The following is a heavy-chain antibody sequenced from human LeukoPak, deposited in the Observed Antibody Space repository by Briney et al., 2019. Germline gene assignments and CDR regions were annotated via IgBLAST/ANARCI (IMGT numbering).Heavy chain of an antibody. CDR2: ISSRSGYI. CDR3: ARDMVRGVAFDY. V-gene: IGHV3-21*01. CDR1: GFIFSDYS. Sequence: PGGSLRLSCAASGFIFSDYSMNWVRQAPGQGLDWVSSISSRSGYIYYAESVKGRFTISRDNAKNSLYLQMNSLRAEDTAVYYCARDMVRGVAFDYWGQGTLVTVSS. J-gene: IGHJ4*02. D-gene: IGHD3-10*01.